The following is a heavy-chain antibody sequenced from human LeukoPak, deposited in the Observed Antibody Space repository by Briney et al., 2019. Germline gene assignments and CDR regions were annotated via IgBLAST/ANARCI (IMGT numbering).Heavy chain of an antibody. J-gene: IGHJ3*02. CDR3: AREVYDAFDI. Sequence: SETLSLTCAVSGASISSSYWWTWVRQPPGKGLEWIGEICDSGSTNYNPSLKSRVTISVDKSKNQFSLKLSSVTAADTAVYYCAREVYDAFDIWGQGTMVTVSS. V-gene: IGHV4-4*02. CDR1: GASISSSYW. CDR2: ICDSGST. D-gene: IGHD5/OR15-5a*01.